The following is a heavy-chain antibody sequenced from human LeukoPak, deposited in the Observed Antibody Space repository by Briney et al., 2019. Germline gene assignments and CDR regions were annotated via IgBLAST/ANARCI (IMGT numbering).Heavy chain of an antibody. D-gene: IGHD5-18*01. J-gene: IGHJ4*02. CDR3: ARTAPGQIWSPVDY. V-gene: IGHV4-34*01. Sequence: SETLSLTCAVYGGSFSGYYWSWIRQPPGKGLEWIGEINHSGSTNYNPSLKSRVTISVDTSKNQFSLKLSSVTAADTAVYYCARTAPGQIWSPVDYWGQGTLVTVSS. CDR2: INHSGST. CDR1: GGSFSGYY.